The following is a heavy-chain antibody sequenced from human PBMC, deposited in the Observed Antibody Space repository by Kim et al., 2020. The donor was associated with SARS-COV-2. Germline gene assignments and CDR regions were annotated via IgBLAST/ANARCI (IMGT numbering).Heavy chain of an antibody. CDR1: GFTFSSYE. Sequence: GGSLRLSCAASGFTFSSYEMNWVRQAPGKGLEWVSYISSRGITIYYADSVKVRFTISRDNAKNSLYLQMNSLRAEDTAIYYCARGYSSGWGVTYWGQGTLVTVSS. J-gene: IGHJ4*02. V-gene: IGHV3-48*03. CDR3: ARGYSSGWGVTY. D-gene: IGHD6-19*01. CDR2: ISSRGITI.